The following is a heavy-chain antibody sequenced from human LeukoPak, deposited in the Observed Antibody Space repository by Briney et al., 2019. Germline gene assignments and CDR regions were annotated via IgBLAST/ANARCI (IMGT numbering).Heavy chain of an antibody. D-gene: IGHD6-13*01. CDR2: MNWNGSST. J-gene: IGHJ4*02. V-gene: IGHV3-20*04. CDR1: GFTFYAYG. Sequence: PGGSLRLSCAASGFTFYAYGMSWVRQAPGKGLEWVCGMNWNGSSTAYADSVKGRFTISKANAKNSLYLQMNSTLAEHPALHYCARGSLKAAAPATDYWGQGTLVTVSS. CDR3: ARGSLKAAAPATDY.